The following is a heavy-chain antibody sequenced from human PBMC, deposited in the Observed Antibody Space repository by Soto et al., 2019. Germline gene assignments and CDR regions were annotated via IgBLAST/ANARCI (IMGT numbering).Heavy chain of an antibody. J-gene: IGHJ5*02. V-gene: IGHV1-2*02. CDR2: INPKSRGT. Sequence: ASVXVAWKSAGYTFTYYFIEWVRQAPGQGFEWMGWINPKSRGTTYAQKFQGRVTMTRDTSNSTAYVELRGLRSDDTAIYYCARVTMKAGNWLDTWGQGTLVTVSS. D-gene: IGHD1-1*01. CDR1: GYTFTYYF. CDR3: ARVTMKAGNWLDT.